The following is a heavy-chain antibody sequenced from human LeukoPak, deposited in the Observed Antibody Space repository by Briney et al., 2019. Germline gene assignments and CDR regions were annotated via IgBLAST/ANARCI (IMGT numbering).Heavy chain of an antibody. J-gene: IGHJ4*02. Sequence: GGSLRLSCAASGFTLSNAWMSWVRQAPGKGLEWVGRIKSKTDGGTTDYAAPVKGRFTISRDDSKNTLYLQMNSLKTEDTAVYYCTTDLQDTQYSYGCYWGQGTLVTVSS. V-gene: IGHV3-15*01. CDR2: IKSKTDGGTT. CDR1: GFTLSNAW. D-gene: IGHD5-18*01. CDR3: TTDLQDTQYSYGCY.